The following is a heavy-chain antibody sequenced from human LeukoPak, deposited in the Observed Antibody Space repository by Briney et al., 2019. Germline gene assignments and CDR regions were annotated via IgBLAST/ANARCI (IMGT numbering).Heavy chain of an antibody. Sequence: SLRPSSVAAAPTFTIHWMDCDSQATGKGLVWDSRFYSDESTTSYAGSVKDRITISRDNAKTTLYLQMNSLRAEDAAVYYCARVTGGYPSFDYWGQGTLVTVSS. J-gene: IGHJ4*02. CDR2: FYSDESTT. CDR1: APTFTIHW. V-gene: IGHV3-74*01. CDR3: ARVTGGYPSFDY. D-gene: IGHD5-12*01.